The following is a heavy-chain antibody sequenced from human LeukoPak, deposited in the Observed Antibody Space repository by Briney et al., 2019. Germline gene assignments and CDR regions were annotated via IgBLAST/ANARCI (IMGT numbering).Heavy chain of an antibody. CDR1: RFTFSNYG. J-gene: IGHJ4*02. CDR3: AKKGSSSWYHFDY. CDR2: IRFDGSNK. D-gene: IGHD6-13*01. V-gene: IGHV3-30*02. Sequence: GGSLRLSCAASRFTFSNYGMHWVRQAPGKGLEWVAFIRFDGSNKNYADSVKGRFTISRDNSKNTLYLQMNSLRAEDTAVYYCAKKGSSSWYHFDYWGQGTLVTDSS.